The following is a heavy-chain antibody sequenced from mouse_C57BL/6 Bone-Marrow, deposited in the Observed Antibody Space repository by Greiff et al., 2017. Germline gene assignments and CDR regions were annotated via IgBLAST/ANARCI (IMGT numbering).Heavy chain of an antibody. CDR3: ARRLGNCCAMDY. CDR1: GYTFTSYG. CDR2: IYPRSGNT. J-gene: IGHJ4*01. V-gene: IGHV1-81*01. D-gene: IGHD2-4*01. Sequence: QVQLKQSGAELARPGASVKLSCKASGYTFTSYGMSWVKQRTGQGLEWIGEIYPRSGNTYYNEKFKGKATLTADKSSSTAYMELRSLTSEDSAVYFCARRLGNCCAMDYWGQGTSVTVSS.